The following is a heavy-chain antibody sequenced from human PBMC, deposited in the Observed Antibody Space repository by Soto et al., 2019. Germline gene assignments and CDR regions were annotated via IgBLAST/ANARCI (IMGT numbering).Heavy chain of an antibody. Sequence: SETLSLTCAVYGGSFSGFYWSWIRQPPGKGLEWIGEVNHSGSTNYNPSLKSRVTISVDTSKNQFSLKLSSVTAADTAVYYCARKAAGTLSYDYWGQGTLVTVSS. CDR2: VNHSGST. J-gene: IGHJ4*02. CDR3: ARKAAGTLSYDY. D-gene: IGHD6-13*01. CDR1: GGSFSGFY. V-gene: IGHV4-34*01.